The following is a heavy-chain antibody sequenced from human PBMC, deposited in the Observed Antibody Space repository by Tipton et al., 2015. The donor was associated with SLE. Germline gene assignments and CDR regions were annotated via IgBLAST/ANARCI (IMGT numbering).Heavy chain of an antibody. CDR2: IKQDGSEK. V-gene: IGHV3-7*05. CDR3: ASSGIAARRFDY. D-gene: IGHD6-6*01. J-gene: IGHJ4*02. Sequence: SLRLSCAASGFTFSSYWMSWVRQAPGKGLEWVANIKQDGSEKYYVDSVKGRFTISRDNAKNSLYLQMNSLRAEDTAVYYCASSGIAARRFDYWGQGTLVTVSS. CDR1: GFTFSSYW.